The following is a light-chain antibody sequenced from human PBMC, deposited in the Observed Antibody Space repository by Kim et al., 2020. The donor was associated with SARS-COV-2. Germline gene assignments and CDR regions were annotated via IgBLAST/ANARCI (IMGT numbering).Light chain of an antibody. CDR1: GHKVSSRA. CDR3: SAWGSSLSAWV. J-gene: IGLJ3*02. V-gene: IGLV10-54*01. CDR2: RNN. Sequence: QTATRTCTGNGHKVSSRAAVWLQQHKGQPPSLLSYRNNDRASGISERLSASSSGSTASLAISRLQPEGEADYYCSAWGSSLSAWVIDGGTKLAVL.